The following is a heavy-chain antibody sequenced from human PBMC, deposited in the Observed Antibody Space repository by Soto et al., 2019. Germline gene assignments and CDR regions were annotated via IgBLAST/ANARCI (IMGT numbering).Heavy chain of an antibody. CDR2: IYPSGMP. CDR3: ARSQRGRTAFTFDY. J-gene: IGHJ4*02. CDR1: GGSISNAAYS. V-gene: IGHV4-30-2*01. D-gene: IGHD3-16*01. Sequence: SETLSLTCTVSGGSISNAAYSWSWIRQPPGKGLEWIGYIYPSGMPFYNPSLRSRVTISIDRSNDQFSLNLKSVTAADTAVYFCARSQRGRTAFTFDYWGQGALVTVSS.